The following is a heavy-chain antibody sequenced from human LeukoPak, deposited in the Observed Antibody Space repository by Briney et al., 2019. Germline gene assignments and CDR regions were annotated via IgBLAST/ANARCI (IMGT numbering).Heavy chain of an antibody. V-gene: IGHV3-33*01. CDR2: IWYDGSNK. CDR1: GFTFSSYD. D-gene: IGHD1-14*01. CDR3: ARHHTTNYFDY. Sequence: PGGSLRLSCAASGFTFSSYDMYWIRQAPGKGLEWVAVIWYDGSNKYYADSVKGRFTISGDNSKNTLYLQMNSLRAEDTAVYYCARHHTTNYFDYWGQGTLVTVSS. J-gene: IGHJ4*02.